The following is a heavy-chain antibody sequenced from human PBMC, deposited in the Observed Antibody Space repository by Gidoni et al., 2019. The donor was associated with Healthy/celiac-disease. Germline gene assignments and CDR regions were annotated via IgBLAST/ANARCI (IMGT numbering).Heavy chain of an antibody. CDR3: ANAAIYDSSGYYYSPGFDY. D-gene: IGHD3-22*01. J-gene: IGHJ4*02. CDR1: GFTFSSYA. V-gene: IGHV3-23*01. CDR2: ISGSGGST. Sequence: EVQLLESGGGLVQPGGSLRLSCAASGFTFSSYAMSWVRQAPGKGLEWVSAISGSGGSTYYADSVKGRFTISRDNSKNTLYLQMNSLRAEDTAVYYCANAAIYDSSGYYYSPGFDYWGQGTLVTVSS.